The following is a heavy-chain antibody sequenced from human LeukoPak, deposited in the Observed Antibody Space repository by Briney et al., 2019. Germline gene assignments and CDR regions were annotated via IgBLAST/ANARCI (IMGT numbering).Heavy chain of an antibody. Sequence: PGESLKISCKGSGYSFTSYWIGWVRQMPGKSLEWMGIIYPGDSDTRYSPSFQGQVTISADKSISTAYLQWSSLKASDTAMYYCARQLVVPAATYYFDYRGQGTLVTVSS. V-gene: IGHV5-51*01. D-gene: IGHD2-2*01. J-gene: IGHJ4*02. CDR1: GYSFTSYW. CDR2: IYPGDSDT. CDR3: ARQLVVPAATYYFDY.